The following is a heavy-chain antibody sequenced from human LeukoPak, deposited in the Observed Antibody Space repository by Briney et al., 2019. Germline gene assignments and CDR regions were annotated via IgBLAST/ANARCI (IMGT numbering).Heavy chain of an antibody. Sequence: GASVKVSCKASGYTFTSYDINWVRQATGQGLEWMGWMNPNSGNTGYAQKFQGRVTITRNTSISTAYMELSSLRSEDTAVYYCARGVTIFGVVSDYWGQGTLVTVSS. D-gene: IGHD3-3*01. CDR3: ARGVTIFGVVSDY. CDR1: GYTFTSYD. J-gene: IGHJ4*02. CDR2: MNPNSGNT. V-gene: IGHV1-8*03.